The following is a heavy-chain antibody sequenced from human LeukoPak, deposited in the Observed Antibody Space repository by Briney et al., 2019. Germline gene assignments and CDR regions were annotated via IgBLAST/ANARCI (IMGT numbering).Heavy chain of an antibody. CDR2: ISSSGSTI. CDR3: ARGWGYYDSSGYFYFDY. J-gene: IGHJ4*02. D-gene: IGHD3-22*01. V-gene: IGHV3-48*03. Sequence: PGGSLSLSCAASGFTFSSYEMNWVRQAPGKGLEWVSYISSSGSTIYYADSVKGRFTISRDNAKNSLYLQMNSLRAEDTAVYYCARGWGYYDSSGYFYFDYWGQGTLVTVSS. CDR1: GFTFSSYE.